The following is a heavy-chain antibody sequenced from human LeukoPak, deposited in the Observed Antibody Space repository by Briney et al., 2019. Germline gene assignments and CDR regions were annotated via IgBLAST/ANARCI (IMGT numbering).Heavy chain of an antibody. J-gene: IGHJ6*03. Sequence: GGSLRLSCIPSGFTFNSYAMFWVRQAPGKGLEWVSLIWYDGSNKYYADSVKGRFTVSKDNSKNTLYLQMNSLRAEDTAVYYCARARGWQPNYYYYYMDVWVTGTTVTVSS. CDR2: IWYDGSNK. CDR1: GFTFNSYA. D-gene: IGHD2-15*01. CDR3: ARARGWQPNYYYYYMDV. V-gene: IGHV3-33*07.